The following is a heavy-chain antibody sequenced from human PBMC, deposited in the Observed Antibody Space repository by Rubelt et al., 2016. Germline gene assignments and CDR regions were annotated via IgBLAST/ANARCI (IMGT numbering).Heavy chain of an antibody. J-gene: IGHJ5*02. D-gene: IGHD2-2*01. Sequence: MGGIIPIFGTANYAQKFQGRVTITADESTSTAYMELSSLSSEDTAVYYCASQDIVVVPAPPYNWFDPWGQGTLVTVSS. V-gene: IGHV1-69*01. CDR3: ASQDIVVVPAPPYNWFDP. CDR2: IIPIFGTA.